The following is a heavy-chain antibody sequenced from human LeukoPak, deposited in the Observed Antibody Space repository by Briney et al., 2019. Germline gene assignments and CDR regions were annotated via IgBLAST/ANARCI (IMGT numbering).Heavy chain of an antibody. J-gene: IGHJ4*02. CDR3: ARVDFWSGYSIDY. Sequence: GGSLRLSCAASGFTVSSNYMSWVRQAPGKGLEWVSVIYSGGCTYYADSVKGRFTISRDNSKNTLYLQMNSLRAEDTAVYYCARVDFWSGYSIDYWGQGTLVTVSS. CDR2: IYSGGCT. V-gene: IGHV3-53*01. D-gene: IGHD3-3*01. CDR1: GFTVSSNY.